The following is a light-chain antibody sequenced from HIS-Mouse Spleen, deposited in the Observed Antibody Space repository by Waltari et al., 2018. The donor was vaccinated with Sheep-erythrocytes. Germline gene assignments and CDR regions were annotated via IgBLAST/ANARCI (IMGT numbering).Light chain of an antibody. J-gene: IGLJ2*01. V-gene: IGLV3-19*01. Sequence: SSELTQDPAVSVALGQTVRITCQGDSLRSYYASWYQQKPGQAPVLVIYGKNNRPSGIPDRFSGSSSGHTASLTITGAQAEDEADYYCNSRDSSGNNVVFGGGTKLTVL. CDR2: GKN. CDR3: NSRDSSGNNVV. CDR1: SLRSYY.